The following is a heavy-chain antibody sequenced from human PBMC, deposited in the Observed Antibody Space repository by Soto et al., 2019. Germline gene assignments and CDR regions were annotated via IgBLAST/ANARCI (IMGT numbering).Heavy chain of an antibody. Sequence: QVQLQESGPGLVKPSETLSLTCTVSGGSISSYYWSWIRQPRGRGLEWIGCIHYSGSTNYNPSLKSRVTISIDTSNNQFSLKLNSVTAADTAVYYCARQYPATYSLALFDYWGQGNQVTVSS. CDR1: GGSISSYY. CDR2: IHYSGST. CDR3: ARQYPATYSLALFDY. J-gene: IGHJ4*02. V-gene: IGHV4-59*08. D-gene: IGHD2-15*01.